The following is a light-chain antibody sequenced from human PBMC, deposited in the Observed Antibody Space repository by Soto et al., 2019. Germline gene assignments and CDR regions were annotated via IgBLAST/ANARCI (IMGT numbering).Light chain of an antibody. CDR2: DVS. Sequence: VITQSPASLSVSPGERVTLSCRAGQGVTTNFAWYQQKSGQSPRLLIYDVSTRATGVPARFSGTGSETDFTLTISGLQSEDSAVYFCQQYNNWPFSFGQGTRLEIK. J-gene: IGKJ5*01. V-gene: IGKV3-15*01. CDR3: QQYNNWPFS. CDR1: QGVTTN.